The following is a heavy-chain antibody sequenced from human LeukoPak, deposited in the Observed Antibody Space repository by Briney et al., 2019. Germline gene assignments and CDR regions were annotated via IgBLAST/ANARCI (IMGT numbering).Heavy chain of an antibody. CDR3: VREGLERRTNFDY. J-gene: IGHJ4*02. CDR2: ISMNVQTT. Sequence: GGSLRLSCSASGFTFTSHVMHWVRQAPVKGLQYVSGISMNVQTTYYAGSVKGRFTISRDSSKNTVYLQMNSLTAEDTAVYYCVREGLERRTNFDYWGQGTLVSVSS. CDR1: GFTFTSHV. D-gene: IGHD1-1*01. V-gene: IGHV3-64D*06.